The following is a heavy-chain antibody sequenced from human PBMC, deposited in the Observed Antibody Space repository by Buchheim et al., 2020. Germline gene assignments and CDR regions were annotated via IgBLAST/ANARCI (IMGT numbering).Heavy chain of an antibody. V-gene: IGHV4-30-4*01. D-gene: IGHD2-15*01. CDR3: ARESPRDCSGGSCYARMRGFDY. CDR1: GGSISSGDYY. Sequence: QVQLQESGPGLVKPSQTLSLTCTVSGGSISSGDYYWSWIRQPPGKGLEWIGYIYYSGSTYYNPSLKSRVTISVDTSTNQFSLKLSSVTAADTAVYDCARESPRDCSGGSCYARMRGFDYWGQGTL. CDR2: IYYSGST. J-gene: IGHJ4*02.